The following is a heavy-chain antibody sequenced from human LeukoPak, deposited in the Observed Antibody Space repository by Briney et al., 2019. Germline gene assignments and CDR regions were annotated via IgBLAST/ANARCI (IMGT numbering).Heavy chain of an antibody. V-gene: IGHV3-23*01. CDR2: ISGSGGST. CDR1: GFTFSSYA. Sequence: GGSLRLSCAASGFTFSSYAMSRVRQAPGKGLEWVSAISGSGGSTYYADSVKGRFTISRDNSKNTLYLQMNSLRAEDTAVYYCANHISGTKELFDYWGQGTLVTVSS. J-gene: IGHJ4*01. D-gene: IGHD1-14*01. CDR3: ANHISGTKELFDY.